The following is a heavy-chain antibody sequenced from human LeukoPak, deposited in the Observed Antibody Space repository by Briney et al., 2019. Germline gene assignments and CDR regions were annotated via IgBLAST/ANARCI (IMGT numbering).Heavy chain of an antibody. V-gene: IGHV1-69*01. J-gene: IGHJ6*03. CDR1: GGTFSGYG. Sequence: SVKVSCKASGGTFSGYGFSWVRQAPGQGLEWMRGIIPIFGTTNYAQNFQGRLTITADEYTSTAYMELSSLRSEDTAVYFCARGVGILLQGDYFYYMNVWGKGTTVTVSS. D-gene: IGHD3-22*01. CDR3: ARGVGILLQGDYFYYMNV. CDR2: IIPIFGTT.